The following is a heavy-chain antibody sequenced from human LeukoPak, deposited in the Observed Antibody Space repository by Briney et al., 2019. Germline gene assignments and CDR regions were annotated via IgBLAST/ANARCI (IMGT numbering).Heavy chain of an antibody. D-gene: IGHD1/OR15-1a*01. V-gene: IGHV2-70*12. J-gene: IGHJ5*02. CDR1: GFSLITAGMC. Sequence: ESGPTLVNPTQTLTLTCTFSGFSLITAGMCVSWIRQPPGKALEWLARIDWDDDEFYSASLKTRLTISKDTSKNRVVLTMTNMDPVDTATYYCAHRRFRTNNWFDPWGQGTLVTVSS. CDR2: IDWDDDE. CDR3: AHRRFRTNNWFDP.